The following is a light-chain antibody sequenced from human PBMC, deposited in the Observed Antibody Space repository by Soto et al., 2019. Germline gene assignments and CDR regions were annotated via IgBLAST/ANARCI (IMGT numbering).Light chain of an antibody. Sequence: EIVMTQSPATLSVSPGERATLSCRASQSVNRNLAWYQQKPGQTPRLLNYDASSRATGIPARFSGSGSGTDFTLTISSLLSEDFAVYYCQQYNNWPLTFGGGTNVEIK. J-gene: IGKJ4*01. CDR3: QQYNNWPLT. CDR2: DAS. CDR1: QSVNRN. V-gene: IGKV3-15*01.